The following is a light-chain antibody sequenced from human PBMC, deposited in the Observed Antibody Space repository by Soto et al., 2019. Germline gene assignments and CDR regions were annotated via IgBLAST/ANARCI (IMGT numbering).Light chain of an antibody. Sequence: DIQMTQSPSTLSGSVGDRVTITCRASQTISSWLAWDHQKPGKAPKLLIYKASTLKSGVPSRFSGSGSGTEFTLTISSLQPDDFATYYCQHYKSYSEAFGQGTKVEL. J-gene: IGKJ1*01. CDR2: KAS. CDR1: QTISSW. CDR3: QHYKSYSEA. V-gene: IGKV1-5*03.